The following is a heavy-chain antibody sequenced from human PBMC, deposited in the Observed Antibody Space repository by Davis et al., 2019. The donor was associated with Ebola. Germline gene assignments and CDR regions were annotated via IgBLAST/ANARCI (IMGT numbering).Heavy chain of an antibody. CDR3: ARLVRCSGGSCYRRAHNWFDP. V-gene: IGHV4-59*08. Sequence: SETLSLTCTVSGGSISSYYWSWIRQPPGKGLEWIGYIYYSGSTNYNPSLKSRVTISVDTSNNQLSLRLTSVTAADTAVYYCARLVRCSGGSCYRRAHNWFDPWGQGALVTVSP. CDR2: IYYSGST. J-gene: IGHJ5*02. CDR1: GGSISSYY. D-gene: IGHD2-15*01.